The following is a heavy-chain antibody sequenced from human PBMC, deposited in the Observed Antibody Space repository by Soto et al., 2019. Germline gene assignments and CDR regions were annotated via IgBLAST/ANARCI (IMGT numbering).Heavy chain of an antibody. J-gene: IGHJ5*02. CDR3: ARLGRYCSSTSCYRYNWLDP. D-gene: IGHD2-2*01. CDR2: IYHTGNA. CDR1: GDSISNSRFY. V-gene: IGHV4-39*01. Sequence: PSETLSLTCSVSGDSISNSRFYWAWIRQPPGEGLEWIGSIYHTGNAYYNPSLKSRVTISVDTSKNQFSLKLSSVTAADTAVYYCARLGRYCSSTSCYRYNWLDPWGQGTLVTVSS.